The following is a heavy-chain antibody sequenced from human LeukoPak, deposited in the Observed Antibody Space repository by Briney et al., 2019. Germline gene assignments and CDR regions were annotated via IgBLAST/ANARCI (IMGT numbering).Heavy chain of an antibody. V-gene: IGHV3-21*01. Sequence: GGSLRLSCAASGFTFRSYTMNWVRQAPGKGLEWVSSISTKSNIYYADSVKGRFTISRDNTKNSLYLQMNSLRAEDTAVYYCAREESSSSGYYFDYWGQGTLVTVSS. CDR2: ISTKSNI. CDR3: AREESSSSGYYFDY. J-gene: IGHJ4*02. CDR1: GFTFRSYT. D-gene: IGHD2-2*01.